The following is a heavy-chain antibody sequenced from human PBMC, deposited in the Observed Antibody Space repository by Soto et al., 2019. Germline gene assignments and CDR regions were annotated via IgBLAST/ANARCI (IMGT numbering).Heavy chain of an antibody. D-gene: IGHD1-26*01. V-gene: IGHV3-49*03. J-gene: IGHJ6*02. CDR2: IRSKAYGGAT. CDR1: GFTFGDYA. Sequence: GGSLRLSCTASGFTFGDYAMSWFRQAPGKGLEWVGFIRSKAYGGATEYAASVKGRFTISRDDSKSIAYLQMNSLKTEDTAVYYCTRESGSYAYYYYYGMTSGAKGPRSPSP. CDR3: TRESGSYAYYYYYGMTS.